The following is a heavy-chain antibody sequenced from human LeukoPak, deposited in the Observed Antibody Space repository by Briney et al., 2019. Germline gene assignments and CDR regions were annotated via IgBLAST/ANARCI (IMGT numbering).Heavy chain of an antibody. J-gene: IGHJ5*02. V-gene: IGHV4-31*03. Sequence: SQTLSLTCTVSGGSISSGGYYWSWIRQHPGKGLEWIGYVYYSGSTYYNPSLKSRVTISVDTSKNQFSLKLSSVTAADTAVYYCARQACGGGGSCYPSWFDPWGQGTLVTVSS. CDR3: ARQACGGGGSCYPSWFDP. D-gene: IGHD2-15*01. CDR2: VYYSGST. CDR1: GGSISSGGYY.